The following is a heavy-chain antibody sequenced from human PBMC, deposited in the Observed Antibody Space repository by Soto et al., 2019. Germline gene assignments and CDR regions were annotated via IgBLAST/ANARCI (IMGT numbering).Heavy chain of an antibody. CDR1: GYDFTTYG. CDR3: ARGRYVDY. CDR2: ISAHNGNT. V-gene: IGHV1-18*01. J-gene: IGHJ4*02. Sequence: QVHLVQSGAEVKKPGASVKVSCKGSGYDFTTYGITWVRQAPGQGLEWMAWISAHNGNTDYAQKLQGRVTVTRATSTSTAYMELRSLRSDDTAVYYCARGRYVDYWGQGALVTVSS. D-gene: IGHD1-1*01.